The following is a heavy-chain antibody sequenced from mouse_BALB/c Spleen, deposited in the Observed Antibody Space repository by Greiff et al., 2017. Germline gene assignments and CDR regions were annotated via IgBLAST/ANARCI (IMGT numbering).Heavy chain of an antibody. D-gene: IGHD2-4*01. V-gene: IGHV14-3*02. CDR1: GFNIKDTY. J-gene: IGHJ3*01. CDR2: IDPANGNT. CDR3: APHYDYDAY. Sequence: EVQLQQSGAELVKPGASVKLSCTASGFNIKDTYMHWVKQRPEQGLEWIGRIDPANGNTKYDPKFQGKATITADTSSNTAYLQLSSLTSEDTAVCYCAPHYDYDAYWGQGTLVTVSA.